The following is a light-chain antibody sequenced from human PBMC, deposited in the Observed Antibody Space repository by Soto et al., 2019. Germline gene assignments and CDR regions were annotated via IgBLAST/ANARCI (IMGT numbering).Light chain of an antibody. V-gene: IGLV2-23*01. CDR2: EGS. CDR3: CSYAGSSTSV. Sequence: QSALTQPASVSGSPGQSITISCTGTSSDVGSYNLVSWYQQHPGKAPKLMIYEGSKRPSGVSNRFSGSKAGNTASLTISGLQADDEADYHCCSYAGSSTSVFGTGTKLTVL. J-gene: IGLJ1*01. CDR1: SSDVGSYNL.